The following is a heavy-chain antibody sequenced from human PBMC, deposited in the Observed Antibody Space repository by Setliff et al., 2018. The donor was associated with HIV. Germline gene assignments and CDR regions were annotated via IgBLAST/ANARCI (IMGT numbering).Heavy chain of an antibody. CDR2: IYTSGST. Sequence: SETLSLTCTVSGSSISSYYYWSWIRQPAGKGLEWIGRIYTSGSTKYNPSLKSRVTMSVDTSKNQFSLKLNSVTAADTAVYYCARHVRYSGSGSYSFDYWGQGTLVTVSS. CDR1: GSSISSYYY. D-gene: IGHD3-10*01. V-gene: IGHV4-4*07. J-gene: IGHJ4*02. CDR3: ARHVRYSGSGSYSFDY.